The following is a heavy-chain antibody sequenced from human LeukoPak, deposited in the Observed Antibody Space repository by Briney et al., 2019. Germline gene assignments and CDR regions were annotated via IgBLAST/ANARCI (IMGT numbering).Heavy chain of an antibody. J-gene: IGHJ1*01. Sequence: GGSLRLSCAAPGFTFSNYNMHWVRQAPGKGLEWISSITSSSSYKFYADSVKGRFTISRDNAKNSLYLQMNSLRAEDTAVYYCTTYDTSGASRFHHWGQGTLVTVSS. D-gene: IGHD3-22*01. V-gene: IGHV3-21*01. CDR2: ITSSSSYK. CDR3: TTYDTSGASRFHH. CDR1: GFTFSNYN.